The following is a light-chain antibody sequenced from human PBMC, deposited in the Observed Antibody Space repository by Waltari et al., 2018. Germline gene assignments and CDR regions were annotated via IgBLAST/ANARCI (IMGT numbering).Light chain of an antibody. Sequence: SYVLTQTPSVSVAPGKTARITCGGANLGSKTVHWYQERPGQAPVVVVFDDNDRPSGIPERFSGSNSGDTATLTISRVEAGDEADYYCQVWDTTPDLNWVFGGGTKLTVL. CDR2: DDN. J-gene: IGLJ3*02. CDR3: QVWDTTPDLNWV. V-gene: IGLV3-21*03. CDR1: NLGSKT.